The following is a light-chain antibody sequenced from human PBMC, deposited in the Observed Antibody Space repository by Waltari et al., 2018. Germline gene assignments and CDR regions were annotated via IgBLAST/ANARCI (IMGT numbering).Light chain of an antibody. V-gene: IGLV2-23*01. CDR2: GAT. CDR3: FSFVAANSFV. CDR1: SNDIGNYDL. J-gene: IGLJ1*01. Sequence: QSALTQPASVSGSPGQSITLSCTGTSNDIGNYDLVSWYQQRPGEAPKLFMYGATKRPSGVSNRFSGSKSGKTASLTISGLQTEDEADYYCFSFVAANSFVFGPGTKVTVL.